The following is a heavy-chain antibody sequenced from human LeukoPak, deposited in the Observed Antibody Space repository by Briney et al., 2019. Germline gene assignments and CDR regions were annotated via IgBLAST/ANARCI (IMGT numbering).Heavy chain of an antibody. CDR3: ARDGTVTIFDY. V-gene: IGHV3-23*01. CDR1: GFTSSSNA. CDR2: ISPGGSP. D-gene: IGHD4-17*01. J-gene: IGHJ4*02. Sequence: GASLRLSCAASGFTSSSNAMGWVRQAPGKGLEWVSAISPGGSPYYADSVKGRFTISRDNSKNTLYLQMNSLRAEDTAVYYCARDGTVTIFDYWGQGTLVTVSS.